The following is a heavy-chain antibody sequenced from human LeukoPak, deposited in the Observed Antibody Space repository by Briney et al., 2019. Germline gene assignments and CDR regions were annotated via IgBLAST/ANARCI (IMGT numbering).Heavy chain of an antibody. V-gene: IGHV1-18*01. Sequence: ASVKVSCKASGYTFTSYGISWVRQAPGQRLEWMGWISAYNCNTNYAQKLQGRVTMTTDTSTSTAYMELRSLRSDDTAVYYCARAGDFFNRYNWFDPWGQGTLVTVSS. CDR1: GYTFTSYG. J-gene: IGHJ5*02. D-gene: IGHD1-14*01. CDR3: ARAGDFFNRYNWFDP. CDR2: ISAYNCNT.